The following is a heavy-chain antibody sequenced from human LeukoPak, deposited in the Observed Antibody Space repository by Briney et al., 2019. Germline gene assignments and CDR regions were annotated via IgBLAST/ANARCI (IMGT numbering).Heavy chain of an antibody. CDR1: GGTFSSYA. D-gene: IGHD2-2*01. CDR3: ARGEVVPAAIPFDY. V-gene: IGHV1-69*13. CDR2: IIPIFGTA. Sequence: SVKVSCKASGGTFSSYAISWVRQAPGQGLEWMGGIIPIFGTANYAQKFQGRVTITADESTSTAYMELSSLRSEDTAVYHCARGEVVPAAIPFDYWGQGTLVTVSS. J-gene: IGHJ4*02.